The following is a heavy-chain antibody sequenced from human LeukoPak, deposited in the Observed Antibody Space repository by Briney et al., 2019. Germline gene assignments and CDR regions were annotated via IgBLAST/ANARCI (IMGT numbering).Heavy chain of an antibody. V-gene: IGHV3-15*01. CDR3: AGDYDRFDL. D-gene: IGHD4-17*01. J-gene: IGHJ2*01. Sequence: GGSLRLSCAASGFTFSNAWMNWVRQAPGKGLEWVGRIKTKPDGGTTDYTTPVKGRFTISRDDSKNTLYLQMNSLKTEDTAVYYCAGDYDRFDLWGRGTLVTVSS. CDR2: IKTKPDGGTT. CDR1: GFTFSNAW.